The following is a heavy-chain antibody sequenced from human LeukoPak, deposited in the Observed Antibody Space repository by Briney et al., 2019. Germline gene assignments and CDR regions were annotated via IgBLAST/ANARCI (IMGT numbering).Heavy chain of an antibody. Sequence: SETLSLTCSVSGGSIRNYYWTWIRQPPGKGLEWIGHVSNSGSTKYNPSLKSRGTISIDKSKKHFSLKLSSVTAADTAVYYCASRAYYDSSGLDYWGQGILVTVSS. D-gene: IGHD3-22*01. CDR1: GGSIRNYY. J-gene: IGHJ4*02. CDR2: VSNSGST. CDR3: ASRAYYDSSGLDY. V-gene: IGHV4-59*08.